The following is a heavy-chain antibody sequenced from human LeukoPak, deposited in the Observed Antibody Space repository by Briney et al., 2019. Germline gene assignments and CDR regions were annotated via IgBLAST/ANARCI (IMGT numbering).Heavy chain of an antibody. V-gene: IGHV4-34*01. CDR1: GGSFSGYH. CDR3: ASSYGSGSYPFDY. D-gene: IGHD3-10*01. Sequence: SETLSLTCAVYGGSFSGYHWSWIRQPPGKGLEWIGEINHSGSTNYNPSLKSRVTISVDTSKNQFSLKLSSVTAADTAVYYCASSYGSGSYPFDYWGQGTLVTVSS. J-gene: IGHJ4*02. CDR2: INHSGST.